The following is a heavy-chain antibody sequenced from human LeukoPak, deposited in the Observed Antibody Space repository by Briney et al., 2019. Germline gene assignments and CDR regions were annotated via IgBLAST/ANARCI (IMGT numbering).Heavy chain of an antibody. J-gene: IGHJ4*02. Sequence: GGSLRLSCAASRFTFSSYAMSWVRQAAGKGLEWVSTISDSGDSTYYANSVKGRFTISRDNSKDTLYLQMNSLRADDTAVYYCATDAEYTLGGQGTLVTVSS. CDR2: ISDSGDST. V-gene: IGHV3-23*01. CDR1: RFTFSSYA. CDR3: ATDAEYTL. D-gene: IGHD2/OR15-2a*01.